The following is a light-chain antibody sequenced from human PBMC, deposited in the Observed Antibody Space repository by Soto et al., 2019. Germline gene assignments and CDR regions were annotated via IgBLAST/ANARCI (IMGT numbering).Light chain of an antibody. Sequence: EIVLTQSPGTLSLSPGERATLSCRASQSVSTNYLAWYQQKPGRAPRLLIYGASSRVSGIPGRFSGRGSGTDFTLTISRLEPEDFAVYYCQQYGSSPSITFGQGTGLEIK. CDR3: QQYGSSPSIT. CDR2: GAS. CDR1: QSVSTNY. V-gene: IGKV3-20*01. J-gene: IGKJ5*01.